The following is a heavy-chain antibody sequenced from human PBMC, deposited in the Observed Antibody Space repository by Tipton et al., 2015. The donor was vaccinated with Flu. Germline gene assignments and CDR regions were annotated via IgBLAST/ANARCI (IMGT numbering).Heavy chain of an antibody. D-gene: IGHD4-17*01. J-gene: IGHJ4*02. Sequence: SLRLSCTASGFTFGDYALSWVRQAPGKGLEWLSFIRSKAYGESTDYAASVRGRFAISRDDSKSIAYLQMSSLKTEDTAVYYCWAYGDYPNSGFDYWGQGTLVTVSS. CDR2: IRSKAYGEST. V-gene: IGHV3-49*04. CDR3: WAYGDYPNSGFDY. CDR1: GFTFGDYA.